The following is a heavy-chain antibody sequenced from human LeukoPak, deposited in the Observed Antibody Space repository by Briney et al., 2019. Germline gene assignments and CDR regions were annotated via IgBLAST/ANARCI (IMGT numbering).Heavy chain of an antibody. CDR3: ARARDGYNLDY. D-gene: IGHD5-24*01. CDR1: GFTFSSYG. V-gene: IGHV3-33*08. CDR2: IWYDGSNK. Sequence: AGGSLRLSCAASGFTFSSYGMHWVRQAPGKGLEWVAVIWYDGSNKYYADSVKGRFTISRDNSKNTLYLQMNSLRAEDTAVYYCARARDGYNLDYWGQGTLVTVSS. J-gene: IGHJ4*02.